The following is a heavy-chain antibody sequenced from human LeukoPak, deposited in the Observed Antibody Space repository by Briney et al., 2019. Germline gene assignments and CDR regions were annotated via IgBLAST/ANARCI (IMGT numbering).Heavy chain of an antibody. CDR3: ARDRATNDY. J-gene: IGHJ4*02. CDR1: GFTFKNYR. Sequence: GGSLRLSWTASGFTFKNYRMTWVRQAPGKGLEWVASMKDDGNEIQYVDSVKGRFTISRDNAKNSLYLQMNNLRAEDTAVYYCARDRATNDYWGQGTLVTVSS. D-gene: IGHD1-26*01. CDR2: MKDDGNEI. V-gene: IGHV3-7*01.